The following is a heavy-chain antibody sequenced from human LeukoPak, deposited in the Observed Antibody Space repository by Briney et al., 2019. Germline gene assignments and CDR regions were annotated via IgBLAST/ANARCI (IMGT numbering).Heavy chain of an antibody. Sequence: GGSLGLSCSASGFTFSSYAMTWVRQAPGKGLEWVSTVSSSDSSSYCADSVKGRFTISRDNSKNTLYLQMNSLRAEDTAVYYCAKGRGYCSGGSCYSDYWGQGTLVTVSS. V-gene: IGHV3-23*01. CDR2: VSSSDSSS. D-gene: IGHD2-15*01. CDR3: AKGRGYCSGGSCYSDY. CDR1: GFTFSSYA. J-gene: IGHJ4*02.